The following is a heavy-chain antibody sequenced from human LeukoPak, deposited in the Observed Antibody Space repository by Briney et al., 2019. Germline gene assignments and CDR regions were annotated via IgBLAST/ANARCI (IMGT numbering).Heavy chain of an antibody. CDR3: ARGGNGYIAVAGQPTQDWFDP. Sequence: SETLSLTCTVSGGSISSGGYYWSWIRQPPGKGLEWIGYIYHSGSTYYNPSLKSRVTISVDRSKNQFSLKLSSVTAADTAVYYCARGGNGYIAVAGQPTQDWFDPWGQGTLVTVSS. D-gene: IGHD6-19*01. CDR2: IYHSGST. CDR1: GGSISSGGYY. J-gene: IGHJ5*02. V-gene: IGHV4-30-2*01.